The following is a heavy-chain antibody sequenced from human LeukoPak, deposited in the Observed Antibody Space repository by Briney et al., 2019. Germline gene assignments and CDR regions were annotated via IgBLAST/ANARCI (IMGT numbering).Heavy chain of an antibody. V-gene: IGHV4-31*03. D-gene: IGHD3-16*02. Sequence: SETLSLTCTVSGGSISSGGYYWSWIRQHPGKGLEWIGYIYYSGSTYYNPSLKSRVTISVDTSKNQFSLKLSSVTAADTAVCYCARALDDYDYVWGSYRFSPAFDYWGQGTLVTVSS. CDR3: ARALDDYDYVWGSYRFSPAFDY. CDR2: IYYSGST. J-gene: IGHJ4*02. CDR1: GGSISSGGYY.